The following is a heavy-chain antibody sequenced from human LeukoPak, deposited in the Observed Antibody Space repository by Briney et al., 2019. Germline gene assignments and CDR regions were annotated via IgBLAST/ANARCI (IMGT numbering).Heavy chain of an antibody. Sequence: SETLPLTCTVSGDSISSYYWSWIRQPPGKGLEWIGYIYTSGSTNYNPSLKSRVTISVDTSKNQFSLKLSSVTAADTAVYYCARFGCGGDCYAHQYYYYYYMDVWGKGTTVTVSS. V-gene: IGHV4-4*09. CDR3: ARFGCGGDCYAHQYYYYYYMDV. CDR2: IYTSGST. J-gene: IGHJ6*03. D-gene: IGHD2-21*02. CDR1: GDSISSYY.